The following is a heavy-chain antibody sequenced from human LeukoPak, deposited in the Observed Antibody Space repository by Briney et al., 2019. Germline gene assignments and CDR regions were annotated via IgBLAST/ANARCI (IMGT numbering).Heavy chain of an antibody. CDR2: IYYSGST. V-gene: IGHV4-39*07. D-gene: IGHD3-16*01. Sequence: SETLSLTCTVSGGSISSYYWSWIRQPPGKGLEWIGSIYYSGSTYYNPSLKSRVTISVDTSKNQFSLKLSSVTAADTAMYYCARGPSLHSKWVGGRWFDPWGQGTLVTVSS. CDR1: GGSISSYY. J-gene: IGHJ5*02. CDR3: ARGPSLHSKWVGGRWFDP.